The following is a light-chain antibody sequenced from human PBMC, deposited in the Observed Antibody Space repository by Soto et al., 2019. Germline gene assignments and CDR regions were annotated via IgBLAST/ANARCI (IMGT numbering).Light chain of an antibody. CDR1: RSDVGGYNY. CDR3: SSYTRSSSTLVV. V-gene: IGLV2-14*01. CDR2: DVS. J-gene: IGLJ2*01. Sequence: QSALTQPASVSGSPGQSITISCTGTRSDVGGYNYVSWYQQHPGKPPKLMIYDVSNRPSGTFNRFSGCKSGNTASLTISGRQTEDEADYYCSSYTRSSSTLVVFGGGTKLTVL.